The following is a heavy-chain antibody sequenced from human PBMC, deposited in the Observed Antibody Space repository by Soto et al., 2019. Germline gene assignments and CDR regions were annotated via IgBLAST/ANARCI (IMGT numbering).Heavy chain of an antibody. CDR2: INSDESRT. V-gene: IGHV3-74*01. D-gene: IGHD3-16*01. CDR3: ARDLGWSGGYYGMDV. Sequence: EVQLVASGGGLVQPGGSLGLSCAASGFTFNSYWMHWVRQAPGKGLVWVSRINSDESRTNYADSVKGRFTISRDNAKNTLFLQMNSLRAEDTALYYCARDLGWSGGYYGMDVWGQGTTVTVSS. J-gene: IGHJ6*02. CDR1: GFTFNSYW.